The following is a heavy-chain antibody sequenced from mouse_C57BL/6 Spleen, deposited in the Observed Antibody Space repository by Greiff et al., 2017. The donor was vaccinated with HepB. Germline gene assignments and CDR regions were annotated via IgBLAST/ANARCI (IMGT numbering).Heavy chain of an antibody. D-gene: IGHD1-1*01. Sequence: VQLQQSGPELVKPGASVKMSCKASGYTFTDYNMHWVKQSHGKSLEWIGYINPNNGGTSYNQKFKGKATLTVNKSSSTAYMELRSLTSEDSAVYYCARYYYGSSYARFAYWGQGTLVTVSA. V-gene: IGHV1-22*01. CDR3: ARYYYGSSYARFAY. CDR1: GYTFTDYN. CDR2: INPNNGGT. J-gene: IGHJ3*01.